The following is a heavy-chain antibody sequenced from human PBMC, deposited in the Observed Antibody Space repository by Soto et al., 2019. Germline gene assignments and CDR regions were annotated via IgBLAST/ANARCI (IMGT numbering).Heavy chain of an antibody. J-gene: IGHJ6*02. CDR3: ARDRGYYYDSSGYYGPYYYGLDV. V-gene: IGHV3-23*01. D-gene: IGHD3-22*01. Sequence: GGSLRLSCAASGFTFSSHAMSWVRQAPGKGLEWVSAISGGAATSNYADSVKGRFTISRDNAKNSLYLQMNSLRAEDTAVYYCARDRGYYYDSSGYYGPYYYGLDVWGQGTTVTVSS. CDR2: ISGGAATS. CDR1: GFTFSSHA.